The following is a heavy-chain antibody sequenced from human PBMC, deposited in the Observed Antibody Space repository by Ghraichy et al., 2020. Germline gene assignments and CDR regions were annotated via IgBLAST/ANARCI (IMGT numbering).Heavy chain of an antibody. D-gene: IGHD3-3*01. J-gene: IGHJ6*02. CDR1: GGSFSGYY. CDR2: INHSGST. Sequence: GSLRLSCAVYGGSFSGYYWSWIRQPPGKGLEWIGEINHSGSTNYNPSLKSRVTISVDTSKNQFSLKLSSVTAADTAVYYCARWPWSVWGQGTTVTVSS. V-gene: IGHV4-34*01. CDR3: ARWPWSV.